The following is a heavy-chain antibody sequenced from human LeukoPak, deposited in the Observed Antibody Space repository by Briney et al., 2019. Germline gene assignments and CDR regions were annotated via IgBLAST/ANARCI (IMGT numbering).Heavy chain of an antibody. CDR3: ARSRPAMATRPVDY. D-gene: IGHD5-18*01. CDR2: ISAYNGNT. CDR1: GYTFTSYG. J-gene: IGHJ4*02. V-gene: IGHV1-18*01. Sequence: ASVKVSCKSSGYTFTSYGISWVRQAPGQGLEWMGWISAYNGNTNYAQKLQGRVTMTTHTSTSTAYIELMSLRSDDTAVCVCARSRPAMATRPVDYWGQGTLVTVSS.